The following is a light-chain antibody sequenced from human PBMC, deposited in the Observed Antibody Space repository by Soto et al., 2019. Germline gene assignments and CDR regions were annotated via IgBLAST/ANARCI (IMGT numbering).Light chain of an antibody. J-gene: IGLJ2*01. CDR3: SSYGGSNNLV. CDR2: EVS. CDR1: SSDVGAYNY. Sequence: QSALTQPPSASGSPGQSVAISCTGTSSDVGAYNYVSWYQQHPGKAPKLMIYEVSKRPSGVPDRFSGSKSGNTASLTVSGLQAEDEDDYYCSSYGGSNNLVFGGGTKLTVL. V-gene: IGLV2-8*01.